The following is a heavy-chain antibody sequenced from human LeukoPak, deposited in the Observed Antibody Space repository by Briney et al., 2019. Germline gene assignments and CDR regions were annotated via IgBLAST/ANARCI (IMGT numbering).Heavy chain of an antibody. CDR3: ARAIAVVDY. V-gene: IGHV1-2*02. J-gene: IGHJ4*02. D-gene: IGHD6-19*01. CDR2: INPDSGGT. Sequence: GASVKVSCKASGYTFTDYYIHWVRQAPGQGLEWMGWINPDSGGTNYAQKFQGRVTMTKDTSISTAYMELGRLRSDDTAVYFCARAIAVVDYWGQGTLVTVSS. CDR1: GYTFTDYY.